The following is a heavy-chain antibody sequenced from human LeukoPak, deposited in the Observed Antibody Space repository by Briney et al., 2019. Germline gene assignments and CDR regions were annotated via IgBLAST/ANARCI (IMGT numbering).Heavy chain of an antibody. CDR3: ARNYYDSSYYFDY. CDR1: GGSFSGYY. V-gene: IGHV4-34*01. CDR2: INHSGST. J-gene: IGHJ4*02. D-gene: IGHD3-22*01. Sequence: SETLSLTCAVYGGSFSGYYWSWIRQPPGKGLEWIGEINHSGSTNYNPSLKRRVTISVDTSKNQFSLKLSSVTAADTAVYYCARNYYDSSYYFDYWGQGTLVTVSS.